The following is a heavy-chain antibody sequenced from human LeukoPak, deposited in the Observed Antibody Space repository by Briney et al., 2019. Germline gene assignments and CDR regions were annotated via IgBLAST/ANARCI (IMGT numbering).Heavy chain of an antibody. J-gene: IGHJ4*02. CDR3: ARGLVVVPAAIDY. D-gene: IGHD2-2*01. V-gene: IGHV1-2*02. Sequence: GASVKVSCKASGYTFTGYYMHWVRQAPGQGLEWMGWINPNSGGTNYAQKFQGRVTMTRDTSISTAYMELSRLRSDDTAVYYCARGLVVVPAAIDYWGQGTLVTVSS. CDR1: GYTFTGYY. CDR2: INPNSGGT.